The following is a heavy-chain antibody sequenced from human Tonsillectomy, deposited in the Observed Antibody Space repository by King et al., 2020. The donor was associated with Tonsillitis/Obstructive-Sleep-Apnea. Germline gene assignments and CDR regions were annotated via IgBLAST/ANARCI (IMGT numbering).Heavy chain of an antibody. D-gene: IGHD2-2*01. CDR1: GYTFSSFG. Sequence: QLVQSGAEVKKPGASVKVSCKASGYTFSSFGVTWVRQAPGQGLEGMGWISAFNGNTNYAQKFQGRVTLTTDTSTTTAYMELRSLRSDDTTVYNCARGYQLHRENWDDRRSQGTLVT. CDR2: ISAFNGNT. CDR3: ARGYQLHRENWDDR. J-gene: IGHJ5*02. V-gene: IGHV1-18*01.